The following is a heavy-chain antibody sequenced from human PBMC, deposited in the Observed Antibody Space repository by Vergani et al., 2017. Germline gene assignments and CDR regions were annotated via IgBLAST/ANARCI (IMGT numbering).Heavy chain of an antibody. CDR1: GFTFSSYA. J-gene: IGHJ4*02. V-gene: IGHV3-23*01. Sequence: EVQLLESGGGLVQPGGSPRLSCAASGFTFSSYAMSWVRQAPGKGLEWVSVISGSGGSTYYADSVKGRFTISRDHSKNTLYLKMNSLRAEDTAVYYCASHEGSDYGDYVRWGWGVRGVEGYFDYWGQGTLVTVSS. D-gene: IGHD4-17*01. CDR2: ISGSGGST. CDR3: ASHEGSDYGDYVRWGWGVRGVEGYFDY.